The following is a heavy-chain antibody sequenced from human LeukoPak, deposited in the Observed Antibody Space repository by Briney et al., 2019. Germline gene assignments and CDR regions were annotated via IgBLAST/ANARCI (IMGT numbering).Heavy chain of an antibody. V-gene: IGHV1-69*04. D-gene: IGHD4-11*01. J-gene: IGHJ5*02. CDR2: IIPILGIA. Sequence: ASVKVSCKASGGTFSSYAISWVRQAPGQGLEWMGRIIPILGIANYAQKFQGRVTITAHKSTSTAYMELSSLRSEDTAVYYCARARDYMEGWFDPWGQGTLVTVSS. CDR1: GGTFSSYA. CDR3: ARARDYMEGWFDP.